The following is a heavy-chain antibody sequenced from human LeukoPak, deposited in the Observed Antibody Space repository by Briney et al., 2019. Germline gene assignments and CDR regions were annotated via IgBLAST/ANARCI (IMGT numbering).Heavy chain of an antibody. CDR1: GFTFSSYA. CDR3: ARGKYSSSWYYFDY. CDR2: ISYDGSNK. V-gene: IGHV3-30*04. Sequence: GRSLRLSCAASGFTFSSYAMHWVRQAPGKGLEWVAVISYDGSNKYYADSVKGRFTISRDNSKNTLYLQMNSLRAEDTAVYYCARGKYSSSWYYFDYWGQGTLVTVSS. J-gene: IGHJ4*02. D-gene: IGHD6-13*01.